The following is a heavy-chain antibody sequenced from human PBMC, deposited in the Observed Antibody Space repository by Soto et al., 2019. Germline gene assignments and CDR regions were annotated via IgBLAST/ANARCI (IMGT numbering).Heavy chain of an antibody. CDR1: GFTFSSYG. Sequence: PGGSLRLSCAASGFTFSSYGMHWVRQAPGKGLEWVAVISYDGSNKYYADSVKGRFTISRDNSKNTLYLQMNSLRAEDTAVYYCAKDDWSGSYDYWGQGTLVTVSS. CDR2: ISYDGSNK. V-gene: IGHV3-30*18. CDR3: AKDDWSGSYDY. J-gene: IGHJ4*02. D-gene: IGHD3-3*01.